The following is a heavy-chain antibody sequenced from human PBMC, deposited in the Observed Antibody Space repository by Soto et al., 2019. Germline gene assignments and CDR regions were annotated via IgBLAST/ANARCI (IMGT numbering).Heavy chain of an antibody. D-gene: IGHD2-21*02. J-gene: IGHJ6*02. V-gene: IGHV2-5*02. Sequence: QITLKESGPTLVKPTQTLTLTCTFSGFSLSTSGVGVGWIRQPPGKALEWLALIYWDDDKRYSPTLKSRLTXTXXTSKNQVVLTMTNMDPVDTATYYCAHGGDRDGMDVWGQGTTVTVSS. CDR2: IYWDDDK. CDR3: AHGGDRDGMDV. CDR1: GFSLSTSGVG.